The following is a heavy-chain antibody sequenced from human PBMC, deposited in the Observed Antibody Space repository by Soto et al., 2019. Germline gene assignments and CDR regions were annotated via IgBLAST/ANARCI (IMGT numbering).Heavy chain of an antibody. D-gene: IGHD6-13*01. V-gene: IGHV4-59*01. J-gene: IGHJ1*01. CDR3: ARYRREAVAGYTLEN. CDR2: VYNSGST. Sequence: LSENLSLAGTGSCGSISSNYWTWILQPPGKGLECIGYVYNSGSTNYNPSLKSRVTISEDTSKGQFSLKVNSMTAADTAVYYCARYRREAVAGYTLENWGQGILVTVSS. CDR1: CGSISSNY.